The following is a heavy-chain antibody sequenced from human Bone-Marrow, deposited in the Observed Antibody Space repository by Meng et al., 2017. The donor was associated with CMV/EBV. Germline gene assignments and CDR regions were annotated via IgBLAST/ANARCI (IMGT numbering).Heavy chain of an antibody. Sequence: GESLKISCAASGFTFSSYAMSWVRQAPGKGLEWVSAISGSGGSTYYADSVKGRFTISRDNSKNTLYLQMNSLRAEDTAVYYCARDLSRRLGGGWGEFDAFDIWGQGTMVTVSS. CDR3: ARDLSRRLGGGWGEFDAFDI. V-gene: IGHV3-23*01. CDR1: GFTFSSYA. CDR2: ISGSGGST. J-gene: IGHJ3*02. D-gene: IGHD3-16*01.